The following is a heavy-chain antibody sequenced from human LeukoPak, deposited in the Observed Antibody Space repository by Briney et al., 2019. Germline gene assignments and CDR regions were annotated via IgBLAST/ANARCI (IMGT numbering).Heavy chain of an antibody. Sequence: GGSLRLSCAASGFTITSYAMSWVRQAPGKGLEWVSAVSGSADNTYYADSVRGRFTISRDNSQNTLYLQMNSLRAEDAAVYYCAKATYYYDSYGYNGVFDYWGQGTLVTLSP. V-gene: IGHV3-23*01. CDR3: AKATYYYDSYGYNGVFDY. CDR1: GFTITSYA. J-gene: IGHJ4*02. D-gene: IGHD3-22*01. CDR2: VSGSADNT.